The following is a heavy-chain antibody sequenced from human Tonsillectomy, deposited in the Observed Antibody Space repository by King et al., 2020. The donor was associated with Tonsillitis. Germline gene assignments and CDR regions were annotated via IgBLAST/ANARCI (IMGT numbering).Heavy chain of an antibody. V-gene: IGHV3-23*03. Sequence: VQLVESGGGLVQPGGSLRLSCAASGFTFSSYAMSWVRQAPGKGLEWVSVIYSGGSSTHNADSVKGRFTISRDNSKNTLYLKMNSLRAEDTAVYYCAKDLAAGIAVAVDAFDIWGQGTMVTVSS. CDR2: IYSGGSST. CDR3: AKDLAAGIAVAVDAFDI. CDR1: GFTFSSYA. D-gene: IGHD6-19*01. J-gene: IGHJ3*02.